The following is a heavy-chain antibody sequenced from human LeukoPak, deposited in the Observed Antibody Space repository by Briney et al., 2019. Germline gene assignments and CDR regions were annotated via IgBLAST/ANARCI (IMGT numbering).Heavy chain of an antibody. D-gene: IGHD5-18*01. J-gene: IGHJ4*02. Sequence: ESGGSLRLSCAASGFTFNNFGMHWVRQAPGKGLEYVSAISSNGGSTYYANSVKGRFTISRDNSKNTLYLQMGSLRAEDMAVYYCARVGYSYGPPSAYFDYWGQGTLVTVSS. CDR1: GFTFNNFG. CDR3: ARVGYSYGPPSAYFDY. CDR2: ISSNGGST. V-gene: IGHV3-64*01.